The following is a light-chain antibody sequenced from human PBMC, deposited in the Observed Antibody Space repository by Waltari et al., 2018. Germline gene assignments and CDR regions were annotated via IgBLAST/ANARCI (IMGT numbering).Light chain of an antibody. V-gene: IGLV2-14*01. CDR2: DVS. CDR3: CSYTTSSTFI. CDR1: SSDVGGYNY. Sequence: QSAPTQPPSVSGSPGQSVTISCTGTSSDVGGYNYVSWYQQHPGKAPKLMIYDVSDRPSGGSDRFSGSKSGNTASLTISGLQAEDEADYYCCSYTTSSTFIFGVGTRLTVL. J-gene: IGLJ1*01.